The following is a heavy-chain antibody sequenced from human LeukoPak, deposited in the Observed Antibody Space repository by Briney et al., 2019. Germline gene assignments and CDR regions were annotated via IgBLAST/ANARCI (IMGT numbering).Heavy chain of an antibody. CDR2: ISGSGGST. V-gene: IGHV3-23*01. D-gene: IGHD3/OR15-3a*01. Sequence: GGPLRLSCAASGFTFSSYAMSWVRQAPGKGLEWVSAISGSGGSTYYADSVKGRFTISRDNSKNTLYLQMNSLRAEDTAVYYCAKGEPPTGFLTGYYTSLYYYYGMDVWGQGTTVTVSS. J-gene: IGHJ6*02. CDR1: GFTFSSYA. CDR3: AKGEPPTGFLTGYYTSLYYYYGMDV.